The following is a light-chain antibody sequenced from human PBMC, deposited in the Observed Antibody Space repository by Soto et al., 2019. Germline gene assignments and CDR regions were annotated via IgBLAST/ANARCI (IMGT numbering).Light chain of an antibody. CDR2: DTS. CDR1: TGAVTSGHY. Sequence: QSVVTQEPSLTVSPGGTVTLTCGSSTGAVTSGHYPYWFQQKPGQAPRTLIYDTSNKHSWPPARFSGSLLGGKAALTLSGAQPEDEAAYYCLLSYSGALFVFGTGTKVTVL. J-gene: IGLJ1*01. CDR3: LLSYSGALFV. V-gene: IGLV7-46*01.